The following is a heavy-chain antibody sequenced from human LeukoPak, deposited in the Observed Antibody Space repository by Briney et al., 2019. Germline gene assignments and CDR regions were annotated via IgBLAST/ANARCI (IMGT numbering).Heavy chain of an antibody. D-gene: IGHD6-19*01. V-gene: IGHV1-2*02. J-gene: IGHJ5*02. Sequence: GASVKVSCKASGYTFTGYYIHWVRQAPGQGLEWVWWINTNSGGAKYAQKCQDRVTMTRDTSISTAYMGLSRLRSDDTAVYYCAKGRVVAGSKSLTYHWLDPWGQGTLVTVSS. CDR1: GYTFTGYY. CDR3: AKGRVVAGSKSLTYHWLDP. CDR2: INTNSGGA.